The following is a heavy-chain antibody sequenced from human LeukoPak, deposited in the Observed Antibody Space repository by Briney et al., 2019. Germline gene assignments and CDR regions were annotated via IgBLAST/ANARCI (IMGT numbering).Heavy chain of an antibody. D-gene: IGHD6-25*01. CDR3: ASVNAASADY. CDR2: IYYSGST. V-gene: IGHV4-59*01. Sequence: XLEYIGYIYYSGSTNYTPSLKSRVTISVDTSKNQFSLKLSSVTAADTAVYYCASVNAASADYWGQGTLVTVSS. J-gene: IGHJ4*02.